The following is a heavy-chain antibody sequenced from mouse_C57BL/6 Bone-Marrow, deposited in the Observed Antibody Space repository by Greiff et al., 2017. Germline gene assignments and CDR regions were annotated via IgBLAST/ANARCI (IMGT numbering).Heavy chain of an antibody. CDR3: ADYCGSLYWYFDV. Sequence: QVQLQQPGTELVKPGASVKLSCKASGYTFTSYWMHWVKQRPGQGLEWIGNINPSNGGTNYNEKFKSKATLTVDKSSSTAYLQLSSLTSEDSAVYYCADYCGSLYWYFDVWGTGTTVTVSS. CDR2: INPSNGGT. CDR1: GYTFTSYW. J-gene: IGHJ1*03. V-gene: IGHV1-53*01. D-gene: IGHD1-1*01.